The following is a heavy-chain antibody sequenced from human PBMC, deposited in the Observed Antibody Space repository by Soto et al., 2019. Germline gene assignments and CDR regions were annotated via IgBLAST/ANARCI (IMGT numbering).Heavy chain of an antibody. J-gene: IGHJ6*02. V-gene: IGHV1-8*01. CDR1: GYTFTSYD. CDR2: MNPNSGNT. CDR3: ARGLRTTYYGILTGYWGPNYGMDV. D-gene: IGHD3-9*01. Sequence: GASVKVSCKASGYTFTSYDINWVRQATGQGLEWMGWMNPNSGNTGYAQKFQGRVTMTRNTSISTAYMELSSLRSEDTAVYYCARGLRTTYYGILTGYWGPNYGMDVWGQGTTVTSP.